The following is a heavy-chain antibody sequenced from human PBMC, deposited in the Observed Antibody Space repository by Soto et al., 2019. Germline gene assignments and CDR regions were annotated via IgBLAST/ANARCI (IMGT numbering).Heavy chain of an antibody. Sequence: VQLXEXGPGLVKPSETLSLTCTVSGGSISPYYWGWFRQPPGKGLEWMGYIYYAGSTSYYPSLKGRVTTSLDTSKSQVSLNLTSVTAADTAVYYCARLGGYYQAFDTWGQGTLVTVSS. J-gene: IGHJ4*02. D-gene: IGHD3-22*01. CDR2: IYYAGST. CDR1: GGSISPYY. CDR3: ARLGGYYQAFDT. V-gene: IGHV4-59*08.